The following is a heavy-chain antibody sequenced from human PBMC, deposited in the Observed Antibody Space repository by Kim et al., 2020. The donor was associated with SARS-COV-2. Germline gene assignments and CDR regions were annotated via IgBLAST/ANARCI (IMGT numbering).Heavy chain of an antibody. Sequence: GGSLRLSCTTSGFTFSNYAMSWVRQAPGKGLEWVSTFINSGDDTYYADSVKGRFTIFRDDSKNTLSLQMNSLRAEDTAVYYCARSWDYWGQGTLVTVSS. D-gene: IGHD6-13*01. CDR2: FINSGDDT. V-gene: IGHV3-23*01. J-gene: IGHJ4*02. CDR3: ARSWDY. CDR1: GFTFSNYA.